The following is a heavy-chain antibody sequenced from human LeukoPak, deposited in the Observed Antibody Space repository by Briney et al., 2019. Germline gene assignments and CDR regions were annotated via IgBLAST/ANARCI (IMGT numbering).Heavy chain of an antibody. V-gene: IGHV3-74*01. J-gene: IGHJ4*02. Sequence: GGSLRLSCRASGFAFRNYWMHWVRQAPGKGLEWVSRINLDGAIIRYADSVEGRFTISRDNAKNTLFLQMNSLTAEDTAVYFCARDSELGYCSAWGQGTLVTVSS. CDR3: ARDSELGYCSA. CDR1: GFAFRNYW. D-gene: IGHD2-15*01. CDR2: INLDGAII.